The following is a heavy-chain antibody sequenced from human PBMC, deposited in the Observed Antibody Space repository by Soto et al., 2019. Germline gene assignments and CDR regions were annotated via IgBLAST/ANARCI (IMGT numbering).Heavy chain of an antibody. Sequence: SETLSLTCTVSGGSISSYYWSWIRQPPGKGLEWIGYIYYSGSTNYNLSLKSRVTISVDTSKNQFSLKLSSVTAADTAVYYCARENGAVAAPAFDYWGQGTLVTVSS. J-gene: IGHJ4*02. CDR2: IYYSGST. CDR1: GGSISSYY. D-gene: IGHD6-19*01. CDR3: ARENGAVAAPAFDY. V-gene: IGHV4-59*01.